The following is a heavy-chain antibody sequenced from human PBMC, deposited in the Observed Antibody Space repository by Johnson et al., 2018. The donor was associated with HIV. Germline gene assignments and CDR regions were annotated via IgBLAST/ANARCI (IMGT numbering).Heavy chain of an antibody. Sequence: EVQLVESGGGLVQPGGSLSLPCAASGFTLSRYWTHWDRQAPGKGMVWVSRINSDGSSTSYADSVKGRITISRDNAKNTLYLQMNSLRAEDTAVYYCAREPGYSSGPDAFDLWGQGKMVTVSS. D-gene: IGHD6-19*01. CDR1: GFTLSRYW. CDR3: AREPGYSSGPDAFDL. J-gene: IGHJ3*01. CDR2: INSDGSST. V-gene: IGHV3-74*01.